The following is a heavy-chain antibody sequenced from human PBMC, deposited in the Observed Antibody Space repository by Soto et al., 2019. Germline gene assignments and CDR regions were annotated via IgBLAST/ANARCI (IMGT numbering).Heavy chain of an antibody. D-gene: IGHD3-3*01. V-gene: IGHV3-64D*06. CDR3: AKELAYDFWSGQTYYYYMDV. Sequence: GSLRLSCSASGFTFSSYAMHWVRQAPVKGLEYVSAISSNGGSTYYADSVKGRFTISRDNSKNTLYLQMSSLRAEDTAVYYCAKELAYDFWSGQTYYYYMDVWGKGTTVTVSS. CDR2: ISSNGGST. J-gene: IGHJ6*03. CDR1: GFTFSSYA.